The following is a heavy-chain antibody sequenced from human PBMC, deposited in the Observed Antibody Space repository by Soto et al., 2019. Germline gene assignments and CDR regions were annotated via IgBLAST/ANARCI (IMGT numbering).Heavy chain of an antibody. CDR3: ASAAAGAYYYGMDV. CDR1: GGSINNYY. V-gene: IGHV4-59*12. D-gene: IGHD6-13*01. J-gene: IGHJ6*02. Sequence: SETLSLTCTVSGGSINNYYWNWIRQPPGKGLEWIGYVSYSGRTNYNPSLKSRVNMLVDTSKNQFSLKLSSVTAADTAVYYCASAAAGAYYYGMDVWGQGTTVTVS. CDR2: VSYSGRT.